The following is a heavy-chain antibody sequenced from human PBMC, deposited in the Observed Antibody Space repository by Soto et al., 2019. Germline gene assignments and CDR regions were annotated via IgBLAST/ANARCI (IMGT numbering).Heavy chain of an antibody. CDR2: ITASGAIT. J-gene: IGHJ4*02. Sequence: EVQLLESGGGLVQPGGSLRLSCAASGVTFSNYAMSWVRQAPGKGLEWVSSITASGAITQTADYVKGRFTISRDNSRNTVYMQMRSLRSVDTAVYYCPKDVHSSASHKDFWCQGTLVTVSS. CDR1: GVTFSNYA. CDR3: PKDVHSSASHKDF. V-gene: IGHV3-23*01. D-gene: IGHD6-19*01.